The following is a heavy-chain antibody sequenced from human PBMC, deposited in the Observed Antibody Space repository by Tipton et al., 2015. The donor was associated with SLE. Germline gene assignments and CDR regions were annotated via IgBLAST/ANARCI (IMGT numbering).Heavy chain of an antibody. D-gene: IGHD5-12*01. CDR2: MYYSGTT. CDR3: ARDRHYRGNVWFDP. V-gene: IGHV4-39*07. J-gene: IGHJ5*02. CDR1: GVSISSRTYY. Sequence: TLSLTCTVSGVSISSRTYYWGWIRQPPGKGLEWIGSMYYSGTTYYNPSLKSRVTISVDTSKNHFSLKLSSVTAADTAVYYCARDRHYRGNVWFDPWGQGTLVTVSS.